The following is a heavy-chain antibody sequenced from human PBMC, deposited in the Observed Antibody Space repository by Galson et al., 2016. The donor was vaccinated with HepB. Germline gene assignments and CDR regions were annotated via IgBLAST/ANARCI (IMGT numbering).Heavy chain of an antibody. CDR3: ARAPRDYGSGTYYNTFSRGMDV. CDR1: GASISSGGYY. CDR2: IYNSGST. D-gene: IGHD3-10*01. V-gene: IGHV4-31*03. Sequence: LSLTCSVSGASISSGGYYWSWIRQHPGKGLEWIGYIYNSGSTFYNPSLKSRVTISGDTSKNQFSLKLTSVTAADTAVYYCARAPRDYGSGTYYNTFSRGMDVWGQGTTVTVSS. J-gene: IGHJ6*02.